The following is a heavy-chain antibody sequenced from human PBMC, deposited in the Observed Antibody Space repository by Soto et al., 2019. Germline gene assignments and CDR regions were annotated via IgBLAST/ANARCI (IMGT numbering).Heavy chain of an antibody. CDR3: ARGRGYSYEDY. CDR2: IWYDGSNK. CDR1: GFTFSSYG. J-gene: IGHJ4*02. V-gene: IGHV3-33*01. Sequence: QVQLVESGGGVVQPGRSLRLSCAASGFTFSSYGMHWVRQAPGKGLGWVAVIWYDGSNKYYADSVKGRFTISRDNSKNTLYLQMNSLRAEDTAVYYCARGRGYSYEDYWGQGTLVTVSS. D-gene: IGHD5-18*01.